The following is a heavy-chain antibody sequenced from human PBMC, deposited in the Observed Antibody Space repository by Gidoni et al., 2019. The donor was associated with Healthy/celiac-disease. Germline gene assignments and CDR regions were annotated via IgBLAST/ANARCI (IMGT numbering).Heavy chain of an antibody. J-gene: IGHJ4*02. V-gene: IGHV3-21*01. CDR3: ARAGRCTNGVCPLDY. D-gene: IGHD2-8*01. CDR2: ISSSSSYI. Sequence: APGKGLEWVSSISSSSSYIYYADSVKGRFTISRDNAKNLLYLQMNSLRAEDTAVYYCARAGRCTNGVCPLDYWGQGTLVTVSS.